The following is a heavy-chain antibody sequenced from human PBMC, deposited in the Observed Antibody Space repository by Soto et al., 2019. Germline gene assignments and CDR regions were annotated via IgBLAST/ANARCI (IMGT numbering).Heavy chain of an antibody. CDR3: AIGYCSTTTCYHGIYSNPFDY. D-gene: IGHD2-2*01. J-gene: IGHJ4*02. V-gene: IGHV3-30*03. CDR2: ISYDGNKK. CDR1: GFSFSSYG. Sequence: GGSLRLSCAASGFSFSSYGMHWVRQAPGKGLEWVAGISYDGNKKYYADSAKGRFTISRDNSQNTLYLQMNSLRADDTAVYYCAIGYCSTTTCYHGIYSNPFDYWGQGFLVTVSS.